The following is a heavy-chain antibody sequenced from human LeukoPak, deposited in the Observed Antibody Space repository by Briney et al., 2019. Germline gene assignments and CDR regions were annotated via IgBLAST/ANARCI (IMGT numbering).Heavy chain of an antibody. Sequence: GGSLRLSCAASGLTFSSYAVNWVRQAPGKGLEWVSTISGSGDSTYYADSVKGRFTISRDNSKNTLHLQMNSLRAEDTAVYYCAKGGAGYCSSTSCLYYFDYWGQGTLVTVST. CDR2: ISGSGDST. J-gene: IGHJ4*02. V-gene: IGHV3-23*01. CDR3: AKGGAGYCSSTSCLYYFDY. D-gene: IGHD2-2*01. CDR1: GLTFSSYA.